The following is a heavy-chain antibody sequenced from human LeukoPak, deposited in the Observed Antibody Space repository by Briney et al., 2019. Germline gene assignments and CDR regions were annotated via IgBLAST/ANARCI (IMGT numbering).Heavy chain of an antibody. V-gene: IGHV3-7*01. J-gene: IGHJ4*02. D-gene: IGHD6-19*01. Sequence: GGSLRLSCAASGFTFSSYWMSWVRQAPGKGLEWVANIKQDGSEKYYADSVKGRFTISRDNSKNTLYLQMNSLRAEDTAVYYCAKGGGYSSGWYLRRDGDYFDYWGQGTLVTVSS. CDR2: IKQDGSEK. CDR3: AKGGGYSSGWYLRRDGDYFDY. CDR1: GFTFSSYW.